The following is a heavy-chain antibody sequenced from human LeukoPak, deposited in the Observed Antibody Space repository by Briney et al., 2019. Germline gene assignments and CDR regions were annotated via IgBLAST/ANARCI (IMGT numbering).Heavy chain of an antibody. Sequence: SETLSLTCTVSGGSISSGDYYWSWIRQPPGKGLEWIGYIYYSGSTYYNPSLKSRVTISVDTSKNQFSLKLSSVTAADTAVYYCASRDVLNWFDPWGQGTLVTVSS. V-gene: IGHV4-30-4*01. CDR1: GGSISSGDYY. J-gene: IGHJ5*02. D-gene: IGHD5-24*01. CDR2: IYYSGST. CDR3: ASRDVLNWFDP.